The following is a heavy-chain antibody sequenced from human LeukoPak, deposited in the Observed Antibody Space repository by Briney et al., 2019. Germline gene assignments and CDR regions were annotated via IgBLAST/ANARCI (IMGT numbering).Heavy chain of an antibody. CDR1: GFTFSSHG. D-gene: IGHD1-7*01. CDR3: STGETTRPFDY. Sequence: PGGSLRLSRAASGFTFSSHGMNWVRQASGKGLEWVGRIRSKSKSYATAYAVSVKGRFTVSRDDSKNTAYLQMNSLKTEDTAVYYCSTGETTRPFDYWGQGTLVTVSS. J-gene: IGHJ4*02. V-gene: IGHV3-73*01. CDR2: IRSKSKSYAT.